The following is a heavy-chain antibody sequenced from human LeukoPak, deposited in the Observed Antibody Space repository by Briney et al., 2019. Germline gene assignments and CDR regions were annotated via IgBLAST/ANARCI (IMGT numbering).Heavy chain of an antibody. D-gene: IGHD2-2*01. Sequence: SVKVSFKASGGTFSSYTISWVRQAPGQGLEWMGRIIPILGIANYAQKFQGRVTITADKSTSTAYMELSSLRSEDTAVYYCARDLEAVVVVPAAYTPFDPWGQGTLVTVSS. V-gene: IGHV1-69*04. CDR1: GGTFSSYT. J-gene: IGHJ5*02. CDR3: ARDLEAVVVVPAAYTPFDP. CDR2: IIPILGIA.